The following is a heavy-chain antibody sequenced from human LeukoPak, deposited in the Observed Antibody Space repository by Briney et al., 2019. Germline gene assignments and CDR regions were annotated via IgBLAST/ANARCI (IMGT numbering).Heavy chain of an antibody. CDR1: GGSFSGYY. J-gene: IGHJ6*03. CDR3: ARGSSSGWYPTYYYYMHV. Sequence: SETLSLTCAVYGGSFSGYYWSWIRQPPGKGLEWIGEINHSGSTNYNPSLKSRVTISVDTSKNQFSLKLSSVTAADTAVYYCARGSSSGWYPTYYYYMHVWGKGTTVTVSS. V-gene: IGHV4-34*01. CDR2: INHSGST. D-gene: IGHD6-19*01.